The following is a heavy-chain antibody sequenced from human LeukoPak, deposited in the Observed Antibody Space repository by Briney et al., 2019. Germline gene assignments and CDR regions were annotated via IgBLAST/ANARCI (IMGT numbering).Heavy chain of an antibody. D-gene: IGHD6-13*01. V-gene: IGHV3-23*01. Sequence: GGSLRLSCAASGFTFSSYAMSWVRQAPGKGLEWVSGISGSGDSTYYADSVKGRFTISRDNSKNTLYLQMNSLRAEDTAVYYCAKEWSSTWCWLDYWGQGTLVTVSS. CDR2: ISGSGDST. J-gene: IGHJ4*02. CDR3: AKEWSSTWCWLDY. CDR1: GFTFSSYA.